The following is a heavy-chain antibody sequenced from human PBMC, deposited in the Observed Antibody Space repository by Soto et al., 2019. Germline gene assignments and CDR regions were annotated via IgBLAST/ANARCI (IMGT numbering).Heavy chain of an antibody. CDR3: AREGSLPRIVVVPAAPLVVAFDI. J-gene: IGHJ3*02. CDR2: ISSSGSTI. V-gene: IGHV3-11*01. Sequence: GESLKISCAASGFPFSDYYMSWIRQAPGKGLERVSYISSSGSTIYSADSVKGRFTIYRDNAKNSLYLQMNSLRAEDTAVYNCAREGSLPRIVVVPAAPLVVAFDIWGQGTMVTVS. D-gene: IGHD2-2*01. CDR1: GFPFSDYY.